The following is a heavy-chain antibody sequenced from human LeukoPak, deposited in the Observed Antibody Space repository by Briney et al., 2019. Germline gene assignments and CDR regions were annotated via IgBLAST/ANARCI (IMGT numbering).Heavy chain of an antibody. CDR1: GFTFSRYA. CDR3: AKDALLAAAGQYYFDY. V-gene: IGHV3-23*01. D-gene: IGHD6-13*01. J-gene: IGHJ4*02. CDR2: ISGSGGST. Sequence: GGSLRLSCAASGFTFSRYAMSWVRQAPGKGLEWVSGISGSGGSTYYADSVKGRFTISRDNSKNTLYLQMNSLRAEDTAVYYCAKDALLAAAGQYYFDYWGQGTLVTVSS.